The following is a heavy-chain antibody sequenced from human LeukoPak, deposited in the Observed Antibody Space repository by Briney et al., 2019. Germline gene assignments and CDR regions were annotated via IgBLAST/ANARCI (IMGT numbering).Heavy chain of an antibody. J-gene: IGHJ6*03. CDR3: ARLRAASDDYGNYYYYYMDV. D-gene: IGHD4-17*01. CDR1: GGSISSYY. V-gene: IGHV4-4*07. Sequence: PSETLSLTCTVSGGSISSYYWSWIRQPAGKGLEWIGRIYTSGSTNYNPSLKSRVTMSVDTSKNQFSLKLSSVTAADTAVYYCARLRAASDDYGNYYYYYMDVWGKGTTVSISS. CDR2: IYTSGST.